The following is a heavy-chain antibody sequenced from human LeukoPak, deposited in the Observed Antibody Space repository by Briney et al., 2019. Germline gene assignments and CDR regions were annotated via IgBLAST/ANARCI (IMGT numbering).Heavy chain of an antibody. J-gene: IGHJ4*02. CDR2: IHPSGIT. D-gene: IGHD5-24*01. Sequence: PSQTLSLTCTVSGGSVTSGYYYWTWIRQYPGKGLEWIGYIHPSGITDYNPSLESRVTMSLDTSQNQFSLKLTSVTAADTATYYCSRGQDAFKTGYWGQGTLVTVSS. CDR3: SRGQDAFKTGY. V-gene: IGHV4-31*03. CDR1: GGSVTSGYYY.